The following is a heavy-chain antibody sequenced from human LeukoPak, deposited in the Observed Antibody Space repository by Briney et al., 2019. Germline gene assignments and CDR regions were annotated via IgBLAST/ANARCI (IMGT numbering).Heavy chain of an antibody. CDR3: ARDVTMVRGARYRPYKWFDP. CDR1: RGTFSSYA. J-gene: IGHJ5*02. Sequence: GSSVKVSCKASRGTFSSYAIIWVRQAPGQGLEWMGGIIPIFGTANCAQKFQGRVTISADESTSTVYMELSSLRSEDTAVYYCARDVTMVRGARYRPYKWFDPWGQGTLVTVSS. D-gene: IGHD3-10*01. V-gene: IGHV1-69*01. CDR2: IIPIFGTA.